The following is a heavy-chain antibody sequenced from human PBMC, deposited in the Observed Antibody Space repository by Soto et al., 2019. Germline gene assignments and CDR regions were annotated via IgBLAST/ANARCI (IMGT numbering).Heavy chain of an antibody. D-gene: IGHD3-9*01. CDR2: NHYSGNS. V-gene: IGHV4-59*01. Sequence: QVQLQESGPGLVKPSETLSLTCTVSGASISSDYWSWIRQPPWKGLEWIGFNHYSGNSNYNPSVRSRVTISVDTSTNQVSLRLTSVTAADAAIYYCARGKVAMNILSDWGQGILVTVYS. J-gene: IGHJ4*02. CDR3: ARGKVAMNILSD. CDR1: GASISSDY.